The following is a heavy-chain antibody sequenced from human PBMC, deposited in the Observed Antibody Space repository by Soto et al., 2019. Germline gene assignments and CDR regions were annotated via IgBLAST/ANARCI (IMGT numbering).Heavy chain of an antibody. CDR1: GYTFTDYA. J-gene: IGHJ4*02. D-gene: IGHD1-1*01. CDR2: INAGNGKT. Sequence: QVQLVQSGAEVKKPGASVEVSCKASGYTFTDYAMHWVRQAPGQRLEWMGWINAGNGKTKYSQNFQGRVTITRDTSASTTYMELSSLRSEDTAVYYCARGRWTQTTADYYLDYWGQGTLVTVSS. CDR3: ARGRWTQTTADYYLDY. V-gene: IGHV1-3*01.